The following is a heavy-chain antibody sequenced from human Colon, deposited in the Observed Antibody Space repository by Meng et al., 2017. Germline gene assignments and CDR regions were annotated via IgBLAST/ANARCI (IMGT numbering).Heavy chain of an antibody. D-gene: IGHD1-26*01. CDR3: ARGRGSYSSIDF. J-gene: IGHJ4*02. Sequence: GKVQGPGPSLVRPSWPLSLPCTLSGGSVSSPGYYLSWIRQTPGKGLEWIGYVYYTGSANYNPSLKSRVTISVDTSKNHFSLNLTSVTAADTAVYYCARGRGSYSSIDFWGQGTLVTVSS. CDR1: GGSVSSPGYY. CDR2: VYYTGSA. V-gene: IGHV4-61*03.